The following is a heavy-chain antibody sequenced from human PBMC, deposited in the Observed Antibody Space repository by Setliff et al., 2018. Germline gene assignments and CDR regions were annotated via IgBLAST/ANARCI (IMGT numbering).Heavy chain of an antibody. CDR2: LFYGGTT. J-gene: IGHJ3*01. D-gene: IGHD2-15*01. CDR3: AAWWGYNGGFVSFGSGALDF. V-gene: IGHV4-39*01. Sequence: SETLSLTCNVSDDSLTSSNFYWGWIRQPPGKGLEWLVTLFYGGTTTYNPSLKSRFTLSIDPAKMQFYLWLRSVTAADTAVYHCAAWWGYNGGFVSFGSGALDFWGQGIMVTVSS. CDR1: DDSLTSSNFY.